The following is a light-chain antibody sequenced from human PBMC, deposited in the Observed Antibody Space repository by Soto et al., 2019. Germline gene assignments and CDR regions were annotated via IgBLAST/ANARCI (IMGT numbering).Light chain of an antibody. CDR3: SSYTSSGTRV. Sequence: QSALTQPASVSGSPGQSITISCAGTSSDVGRYNYVSWYQQHPGKAPKLMIYNVNNRPSGASNRFSGSKSGNTAYLTISGLQAEDEADYYCSSYTSSGTRVFGGGTKVTVL. J-gene: IGLJ3*02. CDR2: NVN. CDR1: SSDVGRYNY. V-gene: IGLV2-14*01.